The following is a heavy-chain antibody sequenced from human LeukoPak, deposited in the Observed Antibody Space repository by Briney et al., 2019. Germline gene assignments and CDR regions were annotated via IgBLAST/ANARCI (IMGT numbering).Heavy chain of an antibody. J-gene: IGHJ5*02. CDR1: GLTVDDYA. D-gene: IGHD6-13*01. V-gene: IGHV3-9*01. CDR3: AKDIGYSSSEGFDP. CDR2: ISWNSGSI. Sequence: GRSLRLSCAASGLTVDDYAMHWVRQAPGKGLEWVSGISWNSGSIGYADSVKGRFTISRDNAKNSLYLQMNSLRAEDTALYYCAKDIGYSSSEGFDPWGQGTLVTVSS.